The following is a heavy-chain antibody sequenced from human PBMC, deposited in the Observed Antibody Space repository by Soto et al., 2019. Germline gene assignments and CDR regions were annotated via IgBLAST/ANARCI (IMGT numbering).Heavy chain of an antibody. D-gene: IGHD4-17*01. CDR2: IYYSGST. V-gene: IGHV4-59*01. CDR1: GGSISSYY. J-gene: IGHJ6*02. CDR3: ARGYGDWYYYGMDV. Sequence: SETLSLTCTVSGGSISSYYWSWIRQPPGKGLEWIGYIYYSGSTNYNPSLKSRVTISVDTSKNQFSLKLSSVTAADTAVYYCARGYGDWYYYGMDVWGQGTTVTSP.